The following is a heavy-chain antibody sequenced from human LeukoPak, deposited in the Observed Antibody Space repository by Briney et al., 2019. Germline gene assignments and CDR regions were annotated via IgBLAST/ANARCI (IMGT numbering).Heavy chain of an antibody. CDR1: GGSISSYY. V-gene: IGHV4-59*01. CDR3: ARERGGYHSSLRY. J-gene: IGHJ4*02. Sequence: SETLSLTCTVSGGSISSYYWSWIRQPPGKGLEWIGYIYYSGSTNYNPSIKSRVTISVDTSKNQFSLKLSSVTAADTAVYYRARERGGYHSSLRYWGQGTLVTVSS. CDR2: IYYSGST. D-gene: IGHD5-12*01.